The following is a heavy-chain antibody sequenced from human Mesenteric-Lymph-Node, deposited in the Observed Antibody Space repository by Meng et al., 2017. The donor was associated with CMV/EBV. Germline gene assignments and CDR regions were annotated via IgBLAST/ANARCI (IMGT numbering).Heavy chain of an antibody. D-gene: IGHD1-26*01. CDR3: ARGLIVGVTQADY. V-gene: IGHV3-9*01. CDR2: ISWNSDVT. CDR1: GFTFDDYA. Sequence: GGSLRLSCAASGFTFDDYAMHWVRQAPGKGLEWVSGISWNSDVTAYADSVKGRFTISRDNSKNTLYLQMNSLRTEDTAVYYCARGLIVGVTQADYWGQGTLVTVSS. J-gene: IGHJ4*02.